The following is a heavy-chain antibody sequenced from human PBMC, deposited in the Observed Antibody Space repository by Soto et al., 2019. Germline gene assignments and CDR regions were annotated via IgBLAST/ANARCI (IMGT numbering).Heavy chain of an antibody. D-gene: IGHD1-1*01. V-gene: IGHV3-53*01. J-gene: IGHJ3*01. CDR3: ASWHEREHAYDV. CDR2: LYDVDGT. CDR1: GFTVSGKRY. Sequence: DVRLVESGGGLIQPGESLRLSCAAFGFTVSGKRYVAWVRQAPGKGPEWISALYDVDGTFYADSVKGRFTTSSDSSKTTVYLQMKGLRPDDTAVYYCASWHEREHAYDVWGRGTTVTVSS.